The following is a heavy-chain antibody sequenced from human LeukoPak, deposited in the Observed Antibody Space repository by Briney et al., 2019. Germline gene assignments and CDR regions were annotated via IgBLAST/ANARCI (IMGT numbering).Heavy chain of an antibody. CDR3: ARKSYYFDSSAYDFDY. CDR1: GFTFSNYG. V-gene: IGHV3-48*02. Sequence: AGGSLRLSCAASGFTFSNYGMHWVRQAPGKGLEWVSYISTSSGTIFYADSVKGRFTISRDNAKNSLYLQMNSLRDEDTAVYYCARKSYYFDSSAYDFDYWGQGTLVTVSS. CDR2: ISTSSGTI. D-gene: IGHD3-22*01. J-gene: IGHJ4*02.